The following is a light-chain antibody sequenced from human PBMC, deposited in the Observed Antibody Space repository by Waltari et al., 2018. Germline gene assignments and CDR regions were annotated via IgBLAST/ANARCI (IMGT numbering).Light chain of an antibody. CDR1: QSTTRY. CDR2: AAS. V-gene: IGKV1-39*01. Sequence: DIQMTQSPSSLSASVGDRVTITCRASQSTTRYLNWYQQKPGKAPKLLIYAASTLESGVPSRFSGSGSGTDFSLTISSLQPEDVATYYCQASYTEPYFFGQGTKLEIK. J-gene: IGKJ2*01. CDR3: QASYTEPYF.